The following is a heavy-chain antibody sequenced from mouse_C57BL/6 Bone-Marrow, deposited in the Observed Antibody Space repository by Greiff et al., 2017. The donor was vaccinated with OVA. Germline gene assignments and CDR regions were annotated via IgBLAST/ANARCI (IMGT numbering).Heavy chain of an antibody. CDR2: IYPRDGTT. J-gene: IGHJ3*01. D-gene: IGHD2-1*01. Sequence: VQRVESDAELVKPGASVKISCKVSGYTLTDHTIHWMQQRPEQGLEWIGYIYPRDGTTKYNEKFKGQATLTADKSTSTAYMQLNSLTSEDSAVYFWARSGPCYYGNCGAWFAYWGQGTLVTVSA. CDR3: ARSGPCYYGNCGAWFAY. CDR1: GYTLTDHT. V-gene: IGHV1-78*01.